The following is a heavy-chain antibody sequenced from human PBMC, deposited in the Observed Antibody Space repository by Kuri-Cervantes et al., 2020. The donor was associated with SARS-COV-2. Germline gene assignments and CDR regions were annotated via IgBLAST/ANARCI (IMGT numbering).Heavy chain of an antibody. D-gene: IGHD1-1*01. CDR2: ISYDGSNK. V-gene: IGHV3-30*03. CDR1: GFTFSSYG. J-gene: IGHJ4*02. Sequence: GGSLRLSCAASGFTFSSYGMHWVRQAPGKGLEWVAVISYDGSNKYYADSVKGRFTISRDNSKNMLFLQMSSLRAEDTAVYYCVRDGDHWNFAYWGQGNLV. CDR3: VRDGDHWNFAY.